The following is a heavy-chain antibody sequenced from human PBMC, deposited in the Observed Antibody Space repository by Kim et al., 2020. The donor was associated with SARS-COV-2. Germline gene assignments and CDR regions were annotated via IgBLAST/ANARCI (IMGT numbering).Heavy chain of an antibody. D-gene: IGHD6-13*01. J-gene: IGHJ4*02. Sequence: YYNPTLKRRVTLSVEASKNQFSLKLSSVTAADTSVFYCARHLTGSSWFDYWGQGTLVTVSS. V-gene: IGHV4-39*01. CDR3: ARHLTGSSWFDY.